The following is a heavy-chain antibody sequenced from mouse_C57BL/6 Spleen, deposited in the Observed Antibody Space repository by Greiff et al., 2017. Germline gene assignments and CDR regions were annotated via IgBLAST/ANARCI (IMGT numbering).Heavy chain of an antibody. CDR2: IDPSDSYP. CDR3: AISRDY. V-gene: IGHV1-50*01. CDR1: SYTFTSYW. Sequence: QVQLQQPGAELVKPGASVKLSCKASSYTFTSYWMQWVKQRPGQGLEWIGEIDPSDSYPNYNQKFKGKTTLTVDTSSSTAYMQLSSLTSEDSAVYYCAISRDYWGQGTSVTVSS. J-gene: IGHJ4*01.